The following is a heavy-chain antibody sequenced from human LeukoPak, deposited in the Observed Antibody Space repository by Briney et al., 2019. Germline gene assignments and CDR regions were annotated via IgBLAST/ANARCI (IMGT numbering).Heavy chain of an antibody. CDR3: AKGVGYYYYMDV. CDR1: GFTFSSYA. V-gene: IGHV3-23*01. J-gene: IGHJ6*03. Sequence: GGSLRLSCAASGFTFSSYAMSWVRQAPGKGLEWVSAISGSGGSTYYADSVKGRFTISRDNSKNTLYLQMNSLRAEGTAVYYCAKGVGYYYYMDVWGKGTTVTVSS. CDR2: ISGSGGST.